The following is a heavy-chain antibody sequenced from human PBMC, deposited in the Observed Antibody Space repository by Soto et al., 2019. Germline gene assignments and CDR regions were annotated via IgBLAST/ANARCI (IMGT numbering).Heavy chain of an antibody. CDR3: ARGPPGRRYYYYYGMDV. D-gene: IGHD3-10*01. Sequence: ASVKVSCKASGGTFSSYAISWVRQAPGQGLEWMGGIIPIFGTTNYAQKFQGRVTITADESTSTAYMELSSLRSEDTAVYYCARGPPGRRYYYYYGMDVWGQGTTVTVSS. V-gene: IGHV1-69*13. CDR2: IIPIFGTT. CDR1: GGTFSSYA. J-gene: IGHJ6*02.